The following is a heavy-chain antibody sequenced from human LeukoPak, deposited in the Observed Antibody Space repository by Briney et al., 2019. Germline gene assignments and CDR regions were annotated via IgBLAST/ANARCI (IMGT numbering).Heavy chain of an antibody. Sequence: ASVKVSFGASGYTLTSYGINWMRQAPGQGLEWMGWISTQTGNTNYAQKVQGRLTLTTDRSTNTAYMELRGLRSDDTAVYYCARGAYGDKWGQGTMVTVSS. D-gene: IGHD4-17*01. CDR1: GYTLTSYG. CDR2: ISTQTGNT. V-gene: IGHV1-18*01. J-gene: IGHJ4*02. CDR3: ARGAYGDK.